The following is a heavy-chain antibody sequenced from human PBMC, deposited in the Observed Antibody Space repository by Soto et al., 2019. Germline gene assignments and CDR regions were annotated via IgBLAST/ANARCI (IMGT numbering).Heavy chain of an antibody. V-gene: IGHV3-48*02. CDR1: GFTFSSYS. Sequence: GGSLRLSCAASGFTFSSYSMNWVRQAPGKGLEWVSYISSSSSTIYYADSVKGRFTISRDNAKNSLYLQMNSLRDEDTAVYYCARGLWGIQGGYSYGNFDYWGQGTLVTVSS. CDR3: ARGLWGIQGGYSYGNFDY. D-gene: IGHD5-18*01. CDR2: ISSSSSTI. J-gene: IGHJ4*02.